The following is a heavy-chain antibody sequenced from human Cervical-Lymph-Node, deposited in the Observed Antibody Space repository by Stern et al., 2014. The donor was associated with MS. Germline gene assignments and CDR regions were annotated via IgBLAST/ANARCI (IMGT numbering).Heavy chain of an antibody. Sequence: QVQLQESGPGLVRPSETLYLTCSASGGSISSYYWGWIRQAPGKGLEWIASMYVPGNPKYTPSRKSRVTIPLNAPREQFSLKLTSVTAADTAVYFCARHQATGYNYISYYYGLDVWGQGTTVTVSS. CDR3: ARHQATGYNYISYYYGLDV. D-gene: IGHD5-24*01. J-gene: IGHJ6*02. CDR2: MYVPGNP. V-gene: IGHV4-59*08. CDR1: GGSISSYY.